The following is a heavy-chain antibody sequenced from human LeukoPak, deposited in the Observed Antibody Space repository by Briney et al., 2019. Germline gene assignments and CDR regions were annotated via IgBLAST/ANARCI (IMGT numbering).Heavy chain of an antibody. V-gene: IGHV4-59*01. CDR3: VRDRELNY. CDR1: GGSISIYY. CDR2: IYNSGST. D-gene: IGHD3-10*01. Sequence: PSETLSLTCTVSGGSISIYYWSWVRQPPGKGLEWIGYIYNSGSTNYNPSLKSRVTISVDTSKNQFSLNLDSATAADTAVYYCVRDRELNYWGQGTLVTVSS. J-gene: IGHJ4*02.